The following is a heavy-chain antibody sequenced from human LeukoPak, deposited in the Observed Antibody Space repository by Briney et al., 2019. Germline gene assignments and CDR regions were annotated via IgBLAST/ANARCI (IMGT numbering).Heavy chain of an antibody. CDR3: ARLSTVTTSFDY. Sequence: SETLSLTCSVSGGSINSNTDYWGWIRQPPGKGPEWLGSIHYGGSTYYNPSLKSRVAISLDTSKNQFSLKLSSVTAADTAVYYCARLSTVTTSFDYWGQGTLVTVSS. CDR1: GGSINSNTDY. J-gene: IGHJ4*02. V-gene: IGHV4-39*07. CDR2: IHYGGST. D-gene: IGHD4-17*01.